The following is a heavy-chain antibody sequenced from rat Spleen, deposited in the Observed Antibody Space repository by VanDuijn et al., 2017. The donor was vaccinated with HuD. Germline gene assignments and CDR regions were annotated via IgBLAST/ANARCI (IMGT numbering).Heavy chain of an antibody. CDR2: ISSDGGRN. J-gene: IGHJ4*01. Sequence: EVQLVESGGGLVQPGRSLKLSCVASGFTFNNYWMTWIRQAPGKGLEWVATISSDGGRNFYRDSVKGRFTISRDNAKNTQYLQMDSLRSEDTATYYCTRGYVMDAWGQGASVTVSS. V-gene: IGHV5-31*01. CDR3: TRGYVMDA. CDR1: GFTFNNYW.